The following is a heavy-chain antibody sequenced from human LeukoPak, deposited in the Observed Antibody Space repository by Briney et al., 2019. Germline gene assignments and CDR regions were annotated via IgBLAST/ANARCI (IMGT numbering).Heavy chain of an antibody. D-gene: IGHD3-22*01. CDR3: ARDVTMIVVVSHAFDI. V-gene: IGHV3-21*01. Sequence: PGGSLRLSCAASGFTFSSYSMNWVRQAPGKGLEWVSSISSSRSYIYYADSVKGRFTISRDNAKNSLYLQMNSLRAEDTAVYYCARDVTMIVVVSHAFDIWGQGTMVTVSS. CDR1: GFTFSSYS. CDR2: ISSSRSYI. J-gene: IGHJ3*02.